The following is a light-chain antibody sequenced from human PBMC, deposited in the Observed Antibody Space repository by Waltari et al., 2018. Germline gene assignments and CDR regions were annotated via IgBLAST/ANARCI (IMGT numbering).Light chain of an antibody. J-gene: IGKJ4*01. CDR2: WAS. Sequence: DIVMTQSPESLAVSLVERATIKCKSSESVLYRSNNKNHLAWYQQKPGQPPKLLLYWASTRKSGVPDRFSGSGSETDFTLTVTSLQAEDVAVYYCQQYYSTPLTFGGGTKVEIK. V-gene: IGKV4-1*01. CDR1: ESVLYRSNNKNH. CDR3: QQYYSTPLT.